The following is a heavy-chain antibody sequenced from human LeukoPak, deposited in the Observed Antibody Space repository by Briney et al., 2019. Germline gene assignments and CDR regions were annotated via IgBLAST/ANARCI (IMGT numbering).Heavy chain of an antibody. CDR1: GGSISSSSYY. D-gene: IGHD3-16*02. V-gene: IGHV4-39*01. CDR2: IYYSGST. Sequence: PSETLSLTCTVSGGSISSSSYYWGWIRQPPGKGLEWIGSIYYSGSTYYNPSLKSRVTISVDTSKNQFSLKLSSVTAADTAVYYCASSVRGYRYYYYGMDVWGQGTTVTVSS. CDR3: ASSVRGYRYYYYGMDV. J-gene: IGHJ6*02.